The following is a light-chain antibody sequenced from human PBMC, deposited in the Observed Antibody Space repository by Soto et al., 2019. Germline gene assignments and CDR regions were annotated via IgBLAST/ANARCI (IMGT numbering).Light chain of an antibody. CDR1: QSVTSNY. J-gene: IGKJ3*01. CDR3: QQYGVPPFA. CDR2: GAS. V-gene: IGKV3-20*01. Sequence: EIVLTQSPGTLSLSPGERATLSCRASQSVTSNYLAWYQQKPGQAPRLLIYGASSRATGIPDRFSGSGSGTDFTLTISRLEAEDFAVYYCQQYGVPPFAFGPGTTVDIK.